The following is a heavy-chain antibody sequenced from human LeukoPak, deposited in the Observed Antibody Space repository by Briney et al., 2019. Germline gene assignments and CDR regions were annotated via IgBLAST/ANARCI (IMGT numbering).Heavy chain of an antibody. V-gene: IGHV1-8*02. CDR3: ARVGLAAAGRDEN. CDR1: GYTFTDYF. CDR2: MNPNSGNT. J-gene: IGHJ4*02. Sequence: RASVKVSCKASGYTFTDYFIHWVRQAPGQGLEWMGWMNPNSGNTGYAQKFQGRVTMTRNTSISTAYMELSSLRSEDTAVYYCARVGLAAAGRDENWGQGALGTVS. D-gene: IGHD6-13*01.